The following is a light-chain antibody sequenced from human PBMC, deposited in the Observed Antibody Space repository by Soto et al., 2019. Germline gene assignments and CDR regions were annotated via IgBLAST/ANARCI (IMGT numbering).Light chain of an antibody. CDR3: AAWDDSLSGWV. CDR2: SNH. CDR1: SSNIGSNT. V-gene: IGLV1-44*01. J-gene: IGLJ3*02. Sequence: QTVVTQPPSASGTPGQRVTISCSGSSSNIGSNTVKWYQQLPGTAPKLLIYSNHQRPSGVPDRFSGSKSGTSASLAISGLQSEDEADYYCAAWDDSLSGWVFGGGTKLTVL.